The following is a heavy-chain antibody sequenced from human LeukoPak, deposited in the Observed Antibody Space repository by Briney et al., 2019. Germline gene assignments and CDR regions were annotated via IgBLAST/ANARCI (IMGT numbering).Heavy chain of an antibody. Sequence: SETLSLTCTVSGGSISSTNYYWGWIRQPPGKGLEWIGSISYSGGTYYNPSLKSRVTISVNTSKNQFSLKLSSVTAADTAVYYCARRLGRKFGERFYYYHYMDVWGKGTTVTISS. CDR1: GGSISSTNYY. D-gene: IGHD3-10*01. CDR2: ISYSGGT. CDR3: ARRLGRKFGERFYYYHYMDV. V-gene: IGHV4-39*07. J-gene: IGHJ6*03.